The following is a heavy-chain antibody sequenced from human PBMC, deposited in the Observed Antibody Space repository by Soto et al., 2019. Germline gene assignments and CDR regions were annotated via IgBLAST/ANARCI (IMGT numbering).Heavy chain of an antibody. Sequence: PGGSLRLACAASGFAFNDYYIKWVRQVPGKGLEWLSYISGSGNTIYYAESVKGRFAVAGDNAKSALFLQVSGLRAGGTAGYYCPRGSSTSFLVYPPRLTLCAQRTMVT. D-gene: IGHD2-2*01. CDR2: ISGSGNTI. J-gene: IGHJ3*01. CDR1: GFAFNDYY. V-gene: IGHV3-11*01. CDR3: PRGSSTSFLVYPPRLTL.